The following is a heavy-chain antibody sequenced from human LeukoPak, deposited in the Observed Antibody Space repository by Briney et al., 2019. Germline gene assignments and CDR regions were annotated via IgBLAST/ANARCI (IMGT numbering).Heavy chain of an antibody. CDR1: GGSISSSSYY. CDR3: ARDPRYCYDSSGFDY. D-gene: IGHD3-22*01. J-gene: IGHJ4*02. V-gene: IGHV4-39*07. Sequence: SETLSLTCTVSGGSISSSSYYWGWIRQPPGKGLEWIGSIYYSGSTYYNPSLKSRVTISVDTSKNQFSLKLSSVTAADTAVYYCARDPRYCYDSSGFDYWGQGTLVTVSS. CDR2: IYYSGST.